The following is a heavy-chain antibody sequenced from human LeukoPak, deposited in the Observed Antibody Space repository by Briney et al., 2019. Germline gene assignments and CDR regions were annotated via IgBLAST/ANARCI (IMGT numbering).Heavy chain of an antibody. J-gene: IGHJ4*02. CDR1: GFTFSNYW. V-gene: IGHV3-74*01. D-gene: IGHD6-6*01. CDR2: IDSDGSST. CDR3: VRDRSGSSSVY. Sequence: GGSLRLSCAASGFTFSNYWMHWFRQAPGKGLVWVSHIDSDGSSTTYADSVKGRFTISRDNAKNTLYLQMNSLRAEDTAVYYCVRDRSGSSSVYWGQGTLVTVSS.